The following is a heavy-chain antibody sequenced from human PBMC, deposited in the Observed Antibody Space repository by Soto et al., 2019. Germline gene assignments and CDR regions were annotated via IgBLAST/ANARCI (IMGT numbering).Heavy chain of an antibody. CDR3: ARNFRYFVWLFGRSAFDI. J-gene: IGHJ3*02. V-gene: IGHV1-18*01. D-gene: IGHD3-9*01. Sequence: ASVKVSCKASGYTFTSYGISWVRQAPGQGREWMGWISAYNGNTNYAQKLQGRVTMTTDTSTSTAYMELSSLRSDDTAVYYCARNFRYFVWLFGRSAFDIWGKGTMAPAS. CDR2: ISAYNGNT. CDR1: GYTFTSYG.